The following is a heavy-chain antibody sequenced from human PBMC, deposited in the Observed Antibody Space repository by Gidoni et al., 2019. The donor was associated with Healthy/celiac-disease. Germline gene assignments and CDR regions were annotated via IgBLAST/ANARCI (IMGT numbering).Heavy chain of an antibody. V-gene: IGHV3-23*01. Sequence: EVQLLEYGGGLVQPGGSLRLSCAASGFTFCSYAMSWVRQAPGKGLGWVSAISGSGGSTYYADSVKGRFTISRDNSKNTLYLQMNSLRAEDTAVYYCAKDPGLGISWGHPVYYFDYWGQGTLVTVSS. J-gene: IGHJ4*02. CDR1: GFTFCSYA. D-gene: IGHD7-27*01. CDR2: ISGSGGST. CDR3: AKDPGLGISWGHPVYYFDY.